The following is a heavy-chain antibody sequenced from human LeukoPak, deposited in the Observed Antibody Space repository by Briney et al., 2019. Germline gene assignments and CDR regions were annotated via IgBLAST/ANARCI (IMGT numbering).Heavy chain of an antibody. V-gene: IGHV1-2*02. J-gene: IGHJ4*02. CDR2: INPNSGGT. D-gene: IGHD1-1*01. CDR3: AREGREFGPHKLAGFDY. Sequence: ASVKVSCKASGYTFTGYYMHWVRQAPGQGLGWMGWINPNSGGTNYAQKFQGRVTMTRDTSISTAYMELSRLRYDDTAVYYCAREGREFGPHKLAGFDYWGQGTLVTVSS. CDR1: GYTFTGYY.